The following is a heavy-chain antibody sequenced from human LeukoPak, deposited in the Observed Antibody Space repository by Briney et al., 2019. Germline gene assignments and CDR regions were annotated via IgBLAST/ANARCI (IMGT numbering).Heavy chain of an antibody. V-gene: IGHV3-30*02. Sequence: GGSLRLSCAASGFTFSNYGMHWVRQAPGKGLEWVAFIHYDGSNKYYADSVKGRFTISRDISKNTLYLQMNSLRAEDTAVYYCAKKGILAAALDYWGQGTLVTVSS. CDR2: IHYDGSNK. J-gene: IGHJ4*02. D-gene: IGHD6-13*01. CDR1: GFTFSNYG. CDR3: AKKGILAAALDY.